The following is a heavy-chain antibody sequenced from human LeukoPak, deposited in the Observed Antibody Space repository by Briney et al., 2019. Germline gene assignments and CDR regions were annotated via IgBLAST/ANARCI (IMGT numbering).Heavy chain of an antibody. CDR1: GFTFSSYA. V-gene: IGHV3-30-3*01. CDR3: AKGGVPVVSPAVN. J-gene: IGHJ4*02. CDR2: ISYDGSNK. Sequence: GGSLRLSCAASGFTFSSYAMHRVRQAPGKGLEWVAVISYDGSNKYYADSVKGRFTISRDNSKNTLYLQMNSLRAEDTAVYYCAKGGVPVVSPAVNWGQGTLVTVSS. D-gene: IGHD2-2*01.